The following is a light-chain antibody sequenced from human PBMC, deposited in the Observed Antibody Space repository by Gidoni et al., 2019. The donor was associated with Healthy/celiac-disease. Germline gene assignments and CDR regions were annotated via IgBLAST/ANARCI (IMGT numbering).Light chain of an antibody. CDR1: SSDVGGYNY. CDR3: SSYAGSNNLV. V-gene: IGLV2-8*01. J-gene: IGLJ2*01. Sequence: QSALTQPPSASGSPGQSGPISCTGTSSDVGGYNYVSWYHQHPGKAPKLMIYAVSKRPSGVPDRFSGPKSGNTASLTVSGLQAEDEADYYCSSYAGSNNLVFGGGTKLTVL. CDR2: AVS.